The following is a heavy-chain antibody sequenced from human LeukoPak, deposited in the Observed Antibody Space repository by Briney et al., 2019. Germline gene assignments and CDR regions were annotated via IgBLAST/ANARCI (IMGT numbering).Heavy chain of an antibody. J-gene: IGHJ4*02. CDR3: ARFREATGASFDY. V-gene: IGHV3-20*03. Sequence: SVKGRFTISRDNAKNSLYLQMNSLRAEDTALYYCARFREATGASFDYWGQGTLVTVSS. D-gene: IGHD3-10*01.